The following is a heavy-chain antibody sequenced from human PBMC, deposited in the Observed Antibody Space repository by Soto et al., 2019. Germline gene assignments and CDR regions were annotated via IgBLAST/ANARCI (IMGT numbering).Heavy chain of an antibody. CDR3: ASGIQLWLRRINNGYSG. Sequence: QVQLVQSGAEVKKPESSVKVSCKAPGGTFSTYAISWVRQAPGQGLEWMGGIIPMFGTANYAQRFQDRVTINGDESTTTVYMELSSLRSEDTAVYLCASGIQLWLRRINNGYSGWGQGTLVTVSS. V-gene: IGHV1-69*12. CDR1: GGTFSTYA. D-gene: IGHD5-18*01. J-gene: IGHJ4*02. CDR2: IIPMFGTA.